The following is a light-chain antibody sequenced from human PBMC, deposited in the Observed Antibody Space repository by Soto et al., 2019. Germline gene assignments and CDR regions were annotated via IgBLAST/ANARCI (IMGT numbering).Light chain of an antibody. CDR2: EVS. CDR3: SSYTSSSTPCV. V-gene: IGLV2-14*01. Sequence: QSALTQPASVSGSPGQSITISCTGTSGDDGGYNYVSWYQQHPGKAPKLMIYEVSNRPSGVSNRFSGSKSGNTASLTISGLQAEDEADYYCSSYTSSSTPCVFGTGTKLTVL. CDR1: SGDDGGYNY. J-gene: IGLJ1*01.